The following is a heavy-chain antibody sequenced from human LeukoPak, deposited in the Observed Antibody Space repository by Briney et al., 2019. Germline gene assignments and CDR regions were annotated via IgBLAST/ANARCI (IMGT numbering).Heavy chain of an antibody. J-gene: IGHJ4*02. CDR3: ARDGGDCAGDSCYVDY. CDR2: IKWNGGST. D-gene: IGHD2-21*01. CDR1: GFNFRAYS. V-gene: IGHV3-20*04. Sequence: GGSLRLSCEASGFNFRAYSMNWVRQAPGKGLEWVSGIKWNGGSTGYADSVKGRFTISRDNAKNSLYLQMNSLRAEDTALYYCARDGGDCAGDSCYVDYWGQGTLVTVSS.